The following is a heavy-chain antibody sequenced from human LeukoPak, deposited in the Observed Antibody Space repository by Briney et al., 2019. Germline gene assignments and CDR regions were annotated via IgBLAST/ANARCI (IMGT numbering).Heavy chain of an antibody. J-gene: IGHJ3*02. Sequence: GGSLRLSCAASGFTFSSYAMSWVRQAPGKGLECVSAIGGSGGSTYYAVSVKGRLTIYRDNSKNTVYLQMNSLIAEDTAVYYCAKDANVVVVADDAFDIWGQGTIVTVSS. CDR2: IGGSGGST. V-gene: IGHV3-23*01. CDR3: AKDANVVVVADDAFDI. CDR1: GFTFSSYA. D-gene: IGHD2-15*01.